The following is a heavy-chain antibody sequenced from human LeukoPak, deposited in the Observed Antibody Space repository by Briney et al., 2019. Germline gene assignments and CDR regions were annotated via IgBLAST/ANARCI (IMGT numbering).Heavy chain of an antibody. D-gene: IGHD3-10*01. V-gene: IGHV3-23*01. CDR2: IRGNGAST. CDR1: GFTFSSYA. Sequence: GGSLRLSCAASGFTFSSYAMSWVRQAPGKGLEWVSNIRGNGASTDYADSVKGRFTISRDNSKNTLYLQMNSLRAEDTAVYYCAKFGELYYFDYWGQGTLVTVSS. CDR3: AKFGELYYFDY. J-gene: IGHJ4*02.